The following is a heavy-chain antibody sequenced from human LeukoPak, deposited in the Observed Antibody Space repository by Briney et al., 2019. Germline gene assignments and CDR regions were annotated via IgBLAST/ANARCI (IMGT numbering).Heavy chain of an antibody. D-gene: IGHD4-17*01. CDR2: ISWNSGSI. CDR3: AKDITDGDYDYYYYGMDV. V-gene: IGHV3-9*01. CDR1: GFTFDDYA. Sequence: GGSLRLSCAASGFTFDDYAMHWVRQAPGKGLEWVSGISWNSGSIGYADSVKGRFTISRGNAKNSLYLQMNSLRAEDTALYYCAKDITDGDYDYYYYGMDVWGQGTTVTVSS. J-gene: IGHJ6*02.